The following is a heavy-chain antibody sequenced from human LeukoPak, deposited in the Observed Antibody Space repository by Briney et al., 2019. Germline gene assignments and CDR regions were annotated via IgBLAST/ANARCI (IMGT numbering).Heavy chain of an antibody. J-gene: IGHJ6*02. Sequence: SETLSLTCAVYGGSLSGYYWSWIRQPPGKGLEWIGEINHSGSTNYNPSLKSRVTISVDTSKNQFSLKLSSVTAADTAVYYCARTLGYCSSTSCKHYGMDVWGQGTTVTVSS. V-gene: IGHV4-34*01. CDR3: ARTLGYCSSTSCKHYGMDV. CDR1: GGSLSGYY. CDR2: INHSGST. D-gene: IGHD2-2*01.